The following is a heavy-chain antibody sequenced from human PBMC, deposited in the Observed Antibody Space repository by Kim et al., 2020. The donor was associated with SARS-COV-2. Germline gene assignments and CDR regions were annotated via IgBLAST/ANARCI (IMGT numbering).Heavy chain of an antibody. Sequence: GGSLRLSCAASGFTFSSYAMSWVRQAPGKGLEWVSAISGSGGSTYYADSVKGRCTIFRDNSKNTLYLQMNSLRAEDTAVYYCAKVRARLLGYYYYGMDVWGQGTTVTVSS. CDR1: GFTFSSYA. D-gene: IGHD2-8*02. CDR3: AKVRARLLGYYYYGMDV. CDR2: ISGSGGST. V-gene: IGHV3-23*01. J-gene: IGHJ6*02.